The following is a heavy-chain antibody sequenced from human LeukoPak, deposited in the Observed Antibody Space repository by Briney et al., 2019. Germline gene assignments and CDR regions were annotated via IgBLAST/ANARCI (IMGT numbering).Heavy chain of an antibody. J-gene: IGHJ4*02. CDR1: GFTDSNYG. CDR2: ISGSGAGT. CDR3: ARSAYNYGYVYFDH. V-gene: IGHV3-23*01. D-gene: IGHD5-18*01. Sequence: GGSLRLSCVDSGFTDSNYGMSWVRQAPGKGLEWVSAISGSGAGTYYADSVKGRFTISRDHSKNTLYLQMNSLRADDTAVYYCARSAYNYGYVYFDHWGQGTLVIVSS.